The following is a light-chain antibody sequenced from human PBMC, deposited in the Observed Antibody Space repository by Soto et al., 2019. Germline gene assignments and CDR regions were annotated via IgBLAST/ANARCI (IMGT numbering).Light chain of an antibody. CDR3: QSYDRSLRGNDV. CDR2: SNI. J-gene: IGLJ1*01. Sequence: QSVLTQPPSVSGAPGQRVTISCTGTSSNIGAGYDVHWYQHLPGTAPKLLIYSNINRPSGVPDRFSGSKSGTSASLAITGLQPEDEADYYCQSYDRSLRGNDVFGTGTKVTVL. V-gene: IGLV1-40*01. CDR1: SSNIGAGYD.